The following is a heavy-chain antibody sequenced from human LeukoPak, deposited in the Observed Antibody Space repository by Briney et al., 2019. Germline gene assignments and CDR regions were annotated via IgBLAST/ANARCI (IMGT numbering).Heavy chain of an antibody. Sequence: GGSLRLSCAASGFTFSSYSMNWVRQAPGKGLEWVSSISRSSSYIYYADSVKGRFTISRDNAKNSLYLQMNSLRAEDTAVYYCARALYNSSWFPTDNWFDPWGQGTLVTVSS. J-gene: IGHJ5*02. V-gene: IGHV3-21*01. D-gene: IGHD6-13*01. CDR3: ARALYNSSWFPTDNWFDP. CDR2: ISRSSSYI. CDR1: GFTFSSYS.